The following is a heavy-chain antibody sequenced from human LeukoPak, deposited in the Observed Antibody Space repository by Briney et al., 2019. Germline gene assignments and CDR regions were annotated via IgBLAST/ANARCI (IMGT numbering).Heavy chain of an antibody. CDR2: INPNSGGT. Sequence: ASVKVSCKASGYTFTGYYMHWVRQAPGQGLEWMGWINPNSGGTNYPQKFQGRVIMTRDTSISTAYMELSRLRSDDTAVYYCARDNSVEDTAWWFDPWGQGTLVTVSS. J-gene: IGHJ5*02. D-gene: IGHD4-23*01. CDR1: GYTFTGYY. V-gene: IGHV1-2*02. CDR3: ARDNSVEDTAWWFDP.